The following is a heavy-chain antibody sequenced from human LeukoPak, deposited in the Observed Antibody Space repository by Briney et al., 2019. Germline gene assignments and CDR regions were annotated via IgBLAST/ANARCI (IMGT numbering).Heavy chain of an antibody. D-gene: IGHD3-16*02. CDR3: AKEDDYDYVWGSYPHYFDY. CDR1: GFTFDDYA. Sequence: PGGSLRLSCAASGFTFDDYAMHWVRQAPGKGLEWVSLISGEGGSTYYADSVKGRFTISRDNSKNSLYLQMNSLRTEDTALYYCAKEDDYDYVWGSYPHYFDYWGQGTLVTVSS. J-gene: IGHJ4*02. V-gene: IGHV3-43*02. CDR2: ISGEGGST.